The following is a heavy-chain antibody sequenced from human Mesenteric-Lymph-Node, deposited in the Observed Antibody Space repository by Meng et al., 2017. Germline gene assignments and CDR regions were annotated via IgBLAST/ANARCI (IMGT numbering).Heavy chain of an antibody. J-gene: IGHJ4*02. V-gene: IGHV4-34*01. CDR3: ARTIGGADIVVVPAAYYFDY. CDR2: INHSGST. CDR1: GGSFSGYY. Sequence: QVQLKQWGAGLLKPSETLSLSCAVYGGSFSGYYWSWTRQPPGKGLELIGEINHSGSTNYNPSLKSRVTISVDTSKNQFSLKVSSVTAADTAVYYCARTIGGADIVVVPAAYYFDYWGQGTLVTVSS. D-gene: IGHD2-2*01.